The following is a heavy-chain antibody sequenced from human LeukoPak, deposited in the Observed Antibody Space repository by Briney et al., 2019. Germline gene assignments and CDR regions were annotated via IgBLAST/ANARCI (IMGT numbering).Heavy chain of an antibody. CDR2: TYYRSTWYN. V-gene: IGHV6-1*01. CDR3: ARRLTQYDCFDP. D-gene: IGHD2-2*01. Sequence: SQTLPLTCAISGDSVSSNSVTWNWIRQSPSRGLEWLGRTYYRSTWYNDYAVSVRGRITVNPDTSKNQFSLHLNSVTPEDTAVYYCARRLTQYDCFDPWGQGILVTVSS. J-gene: IGHJ5*02. CDR1: GDSVSSNSVT.